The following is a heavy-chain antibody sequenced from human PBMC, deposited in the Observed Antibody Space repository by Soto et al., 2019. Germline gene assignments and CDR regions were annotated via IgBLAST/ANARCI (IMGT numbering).Heavy chain of an antibody. CDR3: ARDRQPSSYIGLDV. CDR1: GFTFSVHY. Sequence: PGGSLRLSCAASGFTFSVHYMSWVRQAPGKAPEWLSHISGDSNTVYYADSVKGRFTISRDNARKSLFLQMDNLRAEDTALYYCARDRQPSSYIGLDVWGHGTTVTVSS. CDR2: ISGDSNTV. V-gene: IGHV3-11*01. J-gene: IGHJ6*02. D-gene: IGHD1-1*01.